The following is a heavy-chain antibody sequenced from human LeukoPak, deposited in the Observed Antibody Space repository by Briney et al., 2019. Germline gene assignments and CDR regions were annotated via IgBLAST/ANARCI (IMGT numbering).Heavy chain of an antibody. V-gene: IGHV1-18*01. Sequence: ASVKVSCKASGYTFTSYGISWVRQAPGQGLEWMGWISAYNGNTNYAQKLQGRVTMTTDTSTSTAYMEVRSLRSDDTAVYYCARDKSGYSGSYYDYWGQGTLVTVSS. CDR3: ARDKSGYSGSYYDY. J-gene: IGHJ4*02. CDR1: GYTFTSYG. D-gene: IGHD1-26*01. CDR2: ISAYNGNT.